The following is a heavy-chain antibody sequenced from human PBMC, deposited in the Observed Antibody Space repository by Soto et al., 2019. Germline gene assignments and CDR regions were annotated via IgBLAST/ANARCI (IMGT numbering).Heavy chain of an antibody. CDR2: IIPIFGTA. J-gene: IGHJ6*02. CDR1: GGTFSSYA. CDR3: ARNLGYCSSTSCPPDVYYYYGMDV. Sequence: AASVKVSCKASGGTFSSYAISWVRQAPGQGLEWMGGIIPIFGTANYAQKFQGRVTITADESTSTAYMELSSLRSEDTAVYYCARNLGYCSSTSCPPDVYYYYGMDVWGQGTTVTVSS. V-gene: IGHV1-69*13. D-gene: IGHD2-2*01.